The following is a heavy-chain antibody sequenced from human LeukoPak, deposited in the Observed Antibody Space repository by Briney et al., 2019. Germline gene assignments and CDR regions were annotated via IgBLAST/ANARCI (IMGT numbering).Heavy chain of an antibody. D-gene: IGHD6-13*01. CDR1: GGSISSYY. Sequence: PSETLSLTRTVSGGSISSYYWRWIRQPPGKGLECIGYIYYSGSTNYNPSLKSRVTISVDTSKNHFSLKLSSVTAGDTAVYYCARHRANIAAAGTNYGMDVWGQGTTVTVSS. CDR3: ARHRANIAAAGTNYGMDV. J-gene: IGHJ6*02. V-gene: IGHV4-59*08. CDR2: IYYSGST.